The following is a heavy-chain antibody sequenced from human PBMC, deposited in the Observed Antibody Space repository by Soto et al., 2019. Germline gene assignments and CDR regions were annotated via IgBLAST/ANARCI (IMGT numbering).Heavy chain of an antibody. CDR2: IKQDGSEK. Sequence: GGSLRLSCAASGFTFSSSWMSWVRQGPGKGLEWGANIKQDGSEKYNVDSVKGRFTISRENAKNSLYLQMNSLRAEDTAVYYCARDWYYYGSGSYYYYYGKDVWGQGTTVTVSS. V-gene: IGHV3-7*01. CDR3: ARDWYYYGSGSYYYYYGKDV. CDR1: GFTFSSSW. J-gene: IGHJ6*02. D-gene: IGHD3-10*01.